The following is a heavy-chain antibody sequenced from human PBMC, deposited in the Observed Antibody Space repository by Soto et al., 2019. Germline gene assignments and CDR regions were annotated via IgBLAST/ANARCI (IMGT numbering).Heavy chain of an antibody. D-gene: IGHD6-13*01. CDR2: ISCSGSTI. J-gene: IGHJ3*02. Sequence: GGALRLSCAASGFTFSSYEMNWVRQAPGKGLGWGSYISCSGSTIYYADPVKGRFTISRDNANNSLYLQMNRLRAEDTAVYYFASTSSSSETGNSSSWQPLEPFDIWAQGTMVTVS. CDR1: GFTFSSYE. V-gene: IGHV3-48*03. CDR3: ASTSSSSETGNSSSWQPLEPFDI.